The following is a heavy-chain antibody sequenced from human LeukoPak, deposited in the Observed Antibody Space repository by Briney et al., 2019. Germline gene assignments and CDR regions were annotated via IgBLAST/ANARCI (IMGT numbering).Heavy chain of an antibody. CDR2: ISTTSNYI. Sequence: GRSLRLSCEASGFTFRSYGMNWVRQAPGKGLEWLSSISTTSNYIYYADSVKGRFTTSRDNAKNSLYLQMNSLRAEDTAVYYCARAAGEGGFDPWGQGTLVTVSS. CDR3: ARAAGEGGFDP. CDR1: GFTFRSYG. D-gene: IGHD3-10*01. V-gene: IGHV3-21*01. J-gene: IGHJ5*02.